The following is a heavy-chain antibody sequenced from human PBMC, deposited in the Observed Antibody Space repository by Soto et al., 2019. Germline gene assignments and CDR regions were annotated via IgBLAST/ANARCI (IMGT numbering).Heavy chain of an antibody. Sequence: QVQLQESGPGLVKPSETLSLTCTVSGGSISSYYWSWIRQPPGKALEYIGYIYFSGSTNYNPSLKSRVTISVDTAKNQCSLKLSSVTAADTAVYYCARGGSTWFDYWGQGTLVTVSS. CDR2: IYFSGST. J-gene: IGHJ5*01. D-gene: IGHD6-13*01. CDR1: GGSISSYY. CDR3: ARGGSTWFDY. V-gene: IGHV4-59*01.